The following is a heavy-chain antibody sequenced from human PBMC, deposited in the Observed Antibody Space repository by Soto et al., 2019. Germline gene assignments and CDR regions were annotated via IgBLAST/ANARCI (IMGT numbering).Heavy chain of an antibody. CDR1: GFTVSSNY. Sequence: GSLRLSCAASGFTVSSNYMSWVRQAPGKGLEWVSVIYSGGSTYYADSVKGRFTISRDNSKNTLYLQMNSLRAEDTAVYYCARDFTMVRGYYYYYGMDVWGQGTTVTVSS. J-gene: IGHJ6*02. CDR3: ARDFTMVRGYYYYYGMDV. V-gene: IGHV3-53*01. D-gene: IGHD3-10*01. CDR2: IYSGGST.